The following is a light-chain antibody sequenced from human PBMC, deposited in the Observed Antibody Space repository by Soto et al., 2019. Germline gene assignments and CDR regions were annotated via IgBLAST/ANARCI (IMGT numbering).Light chain of an antibody. CDR2: EVS. J-gene: IGLJ7*01. Sequence: QSALTQPASVSGSPGQSITISCTGTSSDVGSHNLVSWYQQHPGQAPKLMIYEVSKRPLGVSARFSASKSGNTASLTISGXXXXXEADYYCCSYGGSRAVFGGGTQLTV. V-gene: IGLV2-23*02. CDR1: SSDVGSHNL. CDR3: CSYGGSRAV.